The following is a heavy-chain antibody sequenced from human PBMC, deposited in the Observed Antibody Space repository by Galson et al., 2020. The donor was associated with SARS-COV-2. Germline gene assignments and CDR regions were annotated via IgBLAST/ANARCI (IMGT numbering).Heavy chain of an antibody. Sequence: PGGSLRLSCAASGFTFSNYGMHWVRQAPDKGLEWVALISYDGSKKYCADSVKGRFTISRDNSKKTLYLQVNSLRAEDTAVYYCAKDLGEYGDYEPIDYWGQGILVTVSS. CDR3: AKDLGEYGDYEPIDY. CDR1: GFTFSNYG. J-gene: IGHJ4*02. D-gene: IGHD4-17*01. V-gene: IGHV3-30*18. CDR2: ISYDGSKK.